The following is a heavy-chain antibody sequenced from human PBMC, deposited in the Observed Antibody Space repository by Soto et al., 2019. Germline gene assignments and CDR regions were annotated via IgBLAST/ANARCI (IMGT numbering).Heavy chain of an antibody. J-gene: IGHJ5*02. CDR1: GYTFTSYA. CDR3: ARDFRYDILTGLSYPPPEYNWFDP. V-gene: IGHV1-3*01. CDR2: INAGNGNT. D-gene: IGHD3-9*01. Sequence: ASVKVSCKASGYTFTSYAMHWVRQAPGQRLEWMGWINAGNGNTKYSQKFQGRVTITADKSTSTAYMELSSLRSEDTAVYYCARDFRYDILTGLSYPPPEYNWFDPWGQGTLVPVSS.